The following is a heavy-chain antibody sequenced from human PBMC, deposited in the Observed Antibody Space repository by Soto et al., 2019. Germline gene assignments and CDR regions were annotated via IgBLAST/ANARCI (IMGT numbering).Heavy chain of an antibody. Sequence: QVQLVQSGAEVKKPGSSVKVSCKASGGTFSSYAISWVRQAPGQGLEWMGGIIPIFGTANYAQKFQGRVTITADESTSTASMELSSLRSENTAVYYCAKGGGTYYYDSSGYPDWGQGTLVTVSS. CDR1: GGTFSSYA. D-gene: IGHD3-22*01. CDR3: AKGGGTYYYDSSGYPD. J-gene: IGHJ4*02. V-gene: IGHV1-69*01. CDR2: IIPIFGTA.